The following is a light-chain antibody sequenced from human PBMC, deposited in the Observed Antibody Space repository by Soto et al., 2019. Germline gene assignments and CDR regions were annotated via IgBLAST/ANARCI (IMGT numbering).Light chain of an antibody. J-gene: IGLJ1*01. CDR3: AAWDDSLNGHYV. CDR1: SSNIGSKT. Sequence: QSLLTQPPSASGTPGQRVTISCSGSSSNIGSKTVNWYQQLPGTAPKLLIYSNNQRPSGVPDRFSGSKSGTSASLAISGLHSEDEADYYCAAWDDSLNGHYVFGTGTKVTVL. V-gene: IGLV1-44*01. CDR2: SNN.